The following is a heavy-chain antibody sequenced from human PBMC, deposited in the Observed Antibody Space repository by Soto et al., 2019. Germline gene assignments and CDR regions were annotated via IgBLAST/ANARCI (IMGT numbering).Heavy chain of an antibody. Sequence: EVLLLDSGGGLVQPGGSLRLSCAASGFTFNTFAMTWVRQAPGKGLEWVSALSGSGSLSYYADSVKGRFTISRDNSKNTMYLQMNNLRVDETAVYFCARDRGGALDSWGQGTLVNVSS. V-gene: IGHV3-23*01. J-gene: IGHJ4*02. D-gene: IGHD2-15*01. CDR2: LSGSGSLS. CDR3: ARDRGGALDS. CDR1: GFTFNTFA.